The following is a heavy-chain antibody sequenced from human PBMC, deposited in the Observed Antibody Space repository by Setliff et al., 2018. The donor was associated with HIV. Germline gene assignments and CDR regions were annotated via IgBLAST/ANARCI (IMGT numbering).Heavy chain of an antibody. D-gene: IGHD2-2*01. Sequence: PGGSLRLSCSASEFTNFWMAWVRQAPGKGLEWVANIDQHGSERSYVDSVKGRFTISRDNAKNSLYLQMNSLRAEDTAVYYCAREDQLLSGHYYYNGMDVWGQGTTVTVSS. CDR1: EFTNFW. V-gene: IGHV3-7*01. CDR3: AREDQLLSGHYYYNGMDV. J-gene: IGHJ6*02. CDR2: IDQHGSER.